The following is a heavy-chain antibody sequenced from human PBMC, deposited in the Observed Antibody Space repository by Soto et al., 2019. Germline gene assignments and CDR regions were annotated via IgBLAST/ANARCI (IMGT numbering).Heavy chain of an antibody. CDR3: ASHFSVDYFAY. V-gene: IGHV4-39*01. J-gene: IGHJ4*02. Sequence: PSETLSLTCTVSGDSITSNSYFWAWIRQPPGKGLEWIGSIYYSGTTYYNPSLKSRVTISVDRSKNQFSLKLSSVTAADTAVYYCASHFSVDYFAYWGQGALDTVSS. CDR1: GDSITSNSYF. CDR2: IYYSGTT.